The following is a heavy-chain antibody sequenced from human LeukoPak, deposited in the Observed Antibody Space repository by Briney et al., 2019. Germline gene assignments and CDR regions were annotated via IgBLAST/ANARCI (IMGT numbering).Heavy chain of an antibody. Sequence: GGSLRPSCAASGFTFSSYSMNWVRQAPGKGLEWVSSISSSSSYIYYADSVKGRFTISRDNAKNTLNLQMNSLRAEDTAVYYCARDLGQYYDTSDNWFDPWGQGTLVTVSS. V-gene: IGHV3-21*01. CDR3: ARDLGQYYDTSDNWFDP. J-gene: IGHJ5*02. CDR1: GFTFSSYS. D-gene: IGHD3-22*01. CDR2: ISSSSSYI.